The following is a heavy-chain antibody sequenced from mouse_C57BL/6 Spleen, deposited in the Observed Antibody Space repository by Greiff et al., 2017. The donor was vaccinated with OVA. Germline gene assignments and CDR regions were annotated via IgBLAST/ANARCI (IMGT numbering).Heavy chain of an antibody. V-gene: IGHV1-53*01. CDR3: ARGDYDYDGWYAMDY. CDR2: INPSNGGT. Sequence: QVQLQQSGTELVKPGASVKLSCKASGYTFTSYWMHWVKQRPGQGLEWIGNINPSNGGTNYNEKFKSKATLTVDKSSSTAYMQLSSLTSEDSAVYYCARGDYDYDGWYAMDYWGQGTSVTVSS. CDR1: GYTFTSYW. J-gene: IGHJ4*01. D-gene: IGHD2-4*01.